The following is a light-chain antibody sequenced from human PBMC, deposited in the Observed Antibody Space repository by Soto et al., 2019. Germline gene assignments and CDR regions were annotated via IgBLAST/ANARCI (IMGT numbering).Light chain of an antibody. CDR1: QSVSSSY. CDR3: QQYCSSPWT. J-gene: IGKJ1*01. V-gene: IGKV3-20*01. CDR2: GAS. Sequence: EIVLTQSPGTLSLSPGARATLSCRASQSVSSSYLAWYQQKPGQAPRLLIYGASSRATGIPDRFSGSGSGTDFTLTISRLEPEGFAVYYCQQYCSSPWTFGQGTNVEIK.